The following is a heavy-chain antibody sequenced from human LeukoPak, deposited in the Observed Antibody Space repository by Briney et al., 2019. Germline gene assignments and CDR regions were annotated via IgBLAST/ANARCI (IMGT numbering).Heavy chain of an antibody. D-gene: IGHD3-22*01. J-gene: IGHJ4*02. CDR3: AIPAGITMIEGDY. CDR1: GFTFSSYS. V-gene: IGHV3-23*01. CDR2: ISGSGGST. Sequence: PGGSLRLSCAASGFTFSSYSMNWVRQAPGKGLEWVSAISGSGGSTYYADSVKGRFTISRDNSKNTLYLQMNSLRAEDTAVYYCAIPAGITMIEGDYWGQGTLVTVSS.